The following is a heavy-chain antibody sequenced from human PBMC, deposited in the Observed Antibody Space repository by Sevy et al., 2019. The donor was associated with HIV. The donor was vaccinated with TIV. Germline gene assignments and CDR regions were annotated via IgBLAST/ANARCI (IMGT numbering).Heavy chain of an antibody. D-gene: IGHD3-22*01. CDR2: MNPNSGNT. Sequence: ASVKVSCKASGYTFTSYDIIWVRQATGQGLEWMGWMNPNSGNTGYAQKFQGRVTMTRNTSISTAYMELSSLRSEDTAVYYCARTGYYDSSGYLSWAFDIWGQGTMVTVSS. V-gene: IGHV1-8*01. CDR1: GYTFTSYD. CDR3: ARTGYYDSSGYLSWAFDI. J-gene: IGHJ3*02.